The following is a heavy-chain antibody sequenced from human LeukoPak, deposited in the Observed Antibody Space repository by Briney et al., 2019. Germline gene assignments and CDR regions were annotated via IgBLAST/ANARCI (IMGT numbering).Heavy chain of an antibody. J-gene: IGHJ4*02. CDR1: GFTVSNCY. CDR2: IYGGTGT. Sequence: GGSLRLSCAASGFTVSNCYMSWLRQAPGKGLEWVSVIYGGTGTYYADSVKGRFTISRDNSKNTVYLQLNSLRVEDTALYYCARDASSGNDSDYWGQGTLVTVSS. CDR3: ARDASSGNDSDY. D-gene: IGHD1-26*01. V-gene: IGHV3-53*01.